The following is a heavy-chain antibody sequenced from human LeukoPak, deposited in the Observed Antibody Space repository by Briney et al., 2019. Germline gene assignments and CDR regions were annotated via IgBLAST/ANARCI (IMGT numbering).Heavy chain of an antibody. CDR3: ARDQLSVGWAFDP. Sequence: QSGGSLRLSCAASGFIFSNYDMHWVRQAPGKGLEWVALIWYDGSDKHYADSVKGRFTISRDNSNNTLYLQMNSLRVEDTAVYYCARDQLSVGWAFDPWGQGTLATVSS. CDR2: IWYDGSDK. V-gene: IGHV3-33*01. J-gene: IGHJ5*02. D-gene: IGHD3-16*02. CDR1: GFIFSNYD.